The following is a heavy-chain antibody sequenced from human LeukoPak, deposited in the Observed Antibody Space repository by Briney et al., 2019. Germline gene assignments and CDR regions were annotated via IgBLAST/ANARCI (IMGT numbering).Heavy chain of an antibody. CDR3: ARGGGGVIAYRFDY. D-gene: IGHD2-21*01. J-gene: IGHJ4*02. Sequence: PSETLSLTCSVSLYAINSGYYWAWIRQSPGKGLEWIGSMHHSGSTDFNPSLRSRVTISGDTSKNQFFLKLTSMTVADTAIYYCARGGGGVIAYRFDYWGQGVLVTVSS. CDR2: MHHSGST. V-gene: IGHV4-38-2*02. CDR1: LYAINSGYY.